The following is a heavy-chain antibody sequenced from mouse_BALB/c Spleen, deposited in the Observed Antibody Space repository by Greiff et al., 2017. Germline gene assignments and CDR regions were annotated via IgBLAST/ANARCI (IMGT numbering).Heavy chain of an antibody. Sequence: VQLQQSGAELAKPGASVKMSCKASGYTFTSYWMHWVKQRPGQGLEWIGYINPSTGYTEYNQKFKDKATLTADKSSSTAYMQLSSLTSEDSAVYYCARTYRYDAMDDWGQGTSVTVSA. CDR3: ARTYRYDAMDD. J-gene: IGHJ4*01. V-gene: IGHV1-7*01. D-gene: IGHD2-14*01. CDR2: INPSTGYT. CDR1: GYTFTSYW.